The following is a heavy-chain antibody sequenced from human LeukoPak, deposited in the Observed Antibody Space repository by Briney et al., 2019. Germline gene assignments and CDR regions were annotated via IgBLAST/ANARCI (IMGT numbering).Heavy chain of an antibody. CDR1: RFTFSSYS. J-gene: IGHJ6*03. V-gene: IGHV4-38-2*01. Sequence: GSLRLSCAASRFTFSSYSMNWVRQAPGKGLEWIGSIYHSGSTYYNPSLKSRVTISVDTSKNQFSLKLSSVTAADTAFYYCARGKGVAIFGVVRPHRPYYMDVWGKGTTVTVSS. D-gene: IGHD3-3*01. CDR2: IYHSGST. CDR3: ARGKGVAIFGVVRPHRPYYMDV.